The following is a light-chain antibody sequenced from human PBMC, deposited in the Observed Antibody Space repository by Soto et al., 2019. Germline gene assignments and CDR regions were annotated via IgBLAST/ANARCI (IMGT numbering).Light chain of an antibody. V-gene: IGKV3-20*01. CDR1: QSVTNSF. J-gene: IGKJ1*01. Sequence: EIVLAQSPGTLSLSPGERATLSCRASQSVTNSFLAWYQQKPGQAPRLLIYGASRRATGIPDRFTGSGSGTDFTLTISRLEPEDFAVYYCHQYGISPPTFGPGTKVEI. CDR3: HQYGISPPT. CDR2: GAS.